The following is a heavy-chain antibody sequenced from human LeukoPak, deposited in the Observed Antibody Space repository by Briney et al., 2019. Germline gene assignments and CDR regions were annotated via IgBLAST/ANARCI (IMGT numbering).Heavy chain of an antibody. J-gene: IGHJ4*02. V-gene: IGHV3-64*04. CDR1: GFTFSTLS. CDR2: ISEDGERT. D-gene: IGHD3-16*01. CDR3: VRDLWGFDY. Sequence: PGGSLRLSCSASGFTFSTLSMHWLRQAPGKRLEFVSTISEDGERTHYADSVKGRFIISRDNSKNTVSLKMTSLRSEDTAVYYCVRDLWGFDYVGQGTLVSVSS.